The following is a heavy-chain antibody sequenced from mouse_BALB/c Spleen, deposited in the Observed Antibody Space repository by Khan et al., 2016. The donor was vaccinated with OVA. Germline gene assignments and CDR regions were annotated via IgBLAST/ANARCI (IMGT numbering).Heavy chain of an antibody. Sequence: VQLQQSGAELVKAGASVKMSCKASGYTFTSYWMHWVKQRLGQGLEWFAETNPTNGRTYYNEKFKGKATLTVDKSSSTAYMLLSGPTFEDSAVYYCARIKKIVATYFDYWGQGTTLTVSS. V-gene: IGHV1S81*02. D-gene: IGHD1-1*01. J-gene: IGHJ2*01. CDR1: GYTFTSYW. CDR3: ARIKKIVATYFDY. CDR2: TNPTNGRT.